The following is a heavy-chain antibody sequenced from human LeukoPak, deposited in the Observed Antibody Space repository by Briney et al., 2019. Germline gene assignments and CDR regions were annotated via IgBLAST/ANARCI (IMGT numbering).Heavy chain of an antibody. J-gene: IGHJ4*02. CDR3: DRWGTNGYGDFWAY. Sequence: SQTLSLTCTGSGGSISSGDYDWSWIRQPPGKGLEWIGYIYYSGSTYYNPSLKSRFTISVDTTKNQFSLKLSSVTAADPPVYHCDRWGTNGYGDFWAYWGQGTLVTVSS. CDR1: GGSISSGDYD. V-gene: IGHV4-30-4*08. CDR2: IYYSGST. D-gene: IGHD4-17*01.